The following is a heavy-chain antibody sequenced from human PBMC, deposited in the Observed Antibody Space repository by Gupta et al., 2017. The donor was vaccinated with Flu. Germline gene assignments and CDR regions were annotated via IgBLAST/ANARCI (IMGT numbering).Heavy chain of an antibody. CDR2: INAGNGNP. J-gene: IGHJ4*02. CDR1: GYTFSNYA. Sequence: QVQLVQSGAEVKRPGASVQVSCKASGYTFSNYAIQWVRQAPGPGLVWLGWINAGNGNPEYSENFQDRVTITWDTAASTAYLEVSSLTSEDTAVYYCARDPIWDAESYLDYWGQGTLVTVSS. V-gene: IGHV1-3*01. D-gene: IGHD1-26*01. CDR3: ARDPIWDAESYLDY.